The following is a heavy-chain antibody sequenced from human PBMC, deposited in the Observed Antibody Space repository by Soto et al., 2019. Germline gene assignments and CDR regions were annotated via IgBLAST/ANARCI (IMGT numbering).Heavy chain of an antibody. CDR3: AREGEGYCSSTSCYLGWFDP. J-gene: IGHJ5*02. Sequence: QVQLVQSGAEVKKPGSSVKVSCKASGGTFSSYAISWVRQAPGQGLEWMGGIIPICRTANYAQKFQGSVTITADESTSTAYMELSSLRSEDTAVYYCAREGEGYCSSTSCYLGWFDPWGQGTLVTVSS. CDR1: GGTFSSYA. V-gene: IGHV1-69*01. CDR2: IIPICRTA. D-gene: IGHD2-2*01.